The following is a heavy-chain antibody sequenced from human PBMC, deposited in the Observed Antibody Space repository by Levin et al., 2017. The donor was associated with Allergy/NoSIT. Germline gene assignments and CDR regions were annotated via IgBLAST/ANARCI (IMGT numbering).Heavy chain of an antibody. CDR1: GFTFSSYS. CDR3: ARVYCSGGSCYLHIDY. CDR2: ISSSSSYI. D-gene: IGHD2-15*01. V-gene: IGHV3-21*01. Sequence: PGGSLRLSCAASGFTFSSYSMNWVRQAPGKGLEWVSSISSSSSYIYYADSVKGRFTISRDNAKNSLYLQMNSLRAEDTAVYYCARVYCSGGSCYLHIDYWGQGTLVTVSS. J-gene: IGHJ4*02.